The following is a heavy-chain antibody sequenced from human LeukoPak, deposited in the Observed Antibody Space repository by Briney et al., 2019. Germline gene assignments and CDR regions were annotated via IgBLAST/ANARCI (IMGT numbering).Heavy chain of an antibody. Sequence: SGGSLRLSCAASGFTFSSYWMHWVRQAPGKGLEWVSVISDRGDSTHYADSVKGRFTISRDSSNNTLYLQMNSLRGEDTAVYYCAKGRWGLTINNFDIWGQGTMVTVSS. CDR3: AKGRWGLTINNFDI. D-gene: IGHD3-9*01. CDR1: GFTFSSYW. V-gene: IGHV3-23*01. CDR2: ISDRGDST. J-gene: IGHJ3*02.